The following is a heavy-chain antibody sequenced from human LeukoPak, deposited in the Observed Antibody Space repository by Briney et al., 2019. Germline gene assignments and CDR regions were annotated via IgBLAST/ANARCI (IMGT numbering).Heavy chain of an antibody. J-gene: IGHJ4*02. V-gene: IGHV3-9*01. Sequence: GRSPRLSCAASGFTFDDYAMHWVRQAPGKGLEWVSGISWNSGSIGYADSVKGRFTISRDNAKNSLYLQMNSLRAEDTALYYCAKGYSYGYVIDYWGQGTLVTVSS. CDR2: ISWNSGSI. D-gene: IGHD5-18*01. CDR3: AKGYSYGYVIDY. CDR1: GFTFDDYA.